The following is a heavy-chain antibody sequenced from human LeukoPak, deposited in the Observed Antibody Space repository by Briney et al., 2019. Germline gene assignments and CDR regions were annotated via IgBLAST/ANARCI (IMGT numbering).Heavy chain of an antibody. CDR2: IYYSGST. CDR1: GGSVSSGSYF. CDR3: ARGRGSYSTTIDY. V-gene: IGHV4-61*01. D-gene: IGHD1-26*01. Sequence: PSETLSLTCTVSGGSVSSGSYFWSWIRQPPGKGLEWIGYIYYSGSTNYNPSLKSRVTISKDTSKNQFSLELMSVTAVDTAVYYCARGRGSYSTTIDYWGQGALVTVSS. J-gene: IGHJ4*02.